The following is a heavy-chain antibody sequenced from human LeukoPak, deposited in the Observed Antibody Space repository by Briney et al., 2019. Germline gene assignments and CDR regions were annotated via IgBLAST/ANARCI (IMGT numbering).Heavy chain of an antibody. CDR1: GDSISSGDYY. CDR3: ASSTLDSSGYYYHAFDI. D-gene: IGHD3-22*01. J-gene: IGHJ3*02. V-gene: IGHV4-61*02. Sequence: SETLSLTCTVSGDSISSGDYYWSWIRQPAGKGLEWIGRISSSGSTNYSPSLKSRVTISVDTSKNQFSLKLSSVTAADTAVYYCASSTLDSSGYYYHAFDIWGQGTMVTVSS. CDR2: ISSSGST.